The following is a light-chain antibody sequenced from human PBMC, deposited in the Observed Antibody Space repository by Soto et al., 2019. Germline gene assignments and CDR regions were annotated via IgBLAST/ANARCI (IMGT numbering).Light chain of an antibody. V-gene: IGLV1-44*01. J-gene: IGLJ1*01. CDR1: SSNIGSNA. CDR3: ATWDDSLNGYV. CDR2: SNY. Sequence: QSVLTQPPSASGTPGQRVTISCSGSSSNIGSNAVNWYQHLPGTAPKLLIYSNYQRPSGVPDRFSGSKSGTSASLAISGLQSGDEADYYCATWDDSLNGYVFGTGTKVTV.